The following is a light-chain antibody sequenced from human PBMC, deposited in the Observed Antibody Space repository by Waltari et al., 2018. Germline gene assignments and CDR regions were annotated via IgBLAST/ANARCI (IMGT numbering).Light chain of an antibody. V-gene: IGKV4-1*01. CDR2: WAS. J-gene: IGKJ3*01. CDR3: QQYYRAPFS. Sequence: DIVMTQSPDSLAVSLGQSATINCKSSQSVLHSSKNENHLAWYQQKPGQPPKLLIHWASTRESGVPDRLRGSGSGTDFTRTISALQADDGAVYFCQQYYRAPFSFGPGTRVDIK. CDR1: QSVLHSSKNENH.